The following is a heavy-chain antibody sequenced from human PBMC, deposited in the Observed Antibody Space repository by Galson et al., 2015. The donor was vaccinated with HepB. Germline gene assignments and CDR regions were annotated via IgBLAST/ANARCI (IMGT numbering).Heavy chain of an antibody. CDR1: GGSISSYY. CDR3: ARGPRWRGRELLVYYFDY. D-gene: IGHD1-26*01. Sequence: SETLSLTCTVSGGSISSYYWSWIRQPPGKGLEWIGYIYYSGSTNYNPSLKCRVTISVDTSKNQFSLKLSSVTAADTAVYYCARGPRWRGRELLVYYFDYRGQGTLVTVSS. CDR2: IYYSGST. J-gene: IGHJ4*02. V-gene: IGHV4-59*08.